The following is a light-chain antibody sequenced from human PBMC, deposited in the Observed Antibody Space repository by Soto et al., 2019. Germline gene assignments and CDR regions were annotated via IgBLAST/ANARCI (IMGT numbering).Light chain of an antibody. CDR2: DVS. J-gene: IGKJ1*01. Sequence: DIQMTQSPSTLSASVGDRVTITCRASQSIGDSLAWYQQKPVKAPYLLISDVSSLERGVPSRFSGSGSGTEFTLTISSLQPDDFATYYCQQFNSYSPGAFGQGTKVDI. CDR3: QQFNSYSPGA. V-gene: IGKV1-5*01. CDR1: QSIGDS.